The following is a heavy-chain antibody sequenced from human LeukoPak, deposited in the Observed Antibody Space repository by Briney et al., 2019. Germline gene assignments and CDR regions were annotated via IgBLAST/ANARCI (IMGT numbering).Heavy chain of an antibody. Sequence: PGRRLRLSCGVSGLTFSNYGILWVRPAPGKRLGWVAFIRNVVDNKLYTGSMKGRFTISRDHSKDTLSLHINSLRAEHTAVSYCEKDNPLDYWGQGTLVIVSS. CDR2: IRNVVDNK. J-gene: IGHJ4*02. CDR1: GLTFSNYG. V-gene: IGHV3-30*02. CDR3: EKDNPLDY.